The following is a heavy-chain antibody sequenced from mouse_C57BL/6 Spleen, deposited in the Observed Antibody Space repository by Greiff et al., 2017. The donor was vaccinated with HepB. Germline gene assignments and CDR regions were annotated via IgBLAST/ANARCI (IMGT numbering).Heavy chain of an antibody. CDR1: GYTFTSYW. J-gene: IGHJ3*01. Sequence: EVQLQQSGTVLARPGASVKMSCKTSGYTFTSYWMHWVKQRPGQGLEWIGAIYPGNSDTSYNQKFKGKAKLTAVTSASTAYMELSSLTNEDSAVYYCTRGYGSSFPAWFAYWGQGTLVTVSA. CDR3: TRGYGSSFPAWFAY. CDR2: IYPGNSDT. V-gene: IGHV1-5*01. D-gene: IGHD1-1*01.